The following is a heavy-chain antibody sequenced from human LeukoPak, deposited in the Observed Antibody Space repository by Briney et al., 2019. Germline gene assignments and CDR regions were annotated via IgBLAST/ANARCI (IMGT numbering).Heavy chain of an antibody. Sequence: PGGSLRLSCAASGFTFSDYYMSWIRQAPGKGLEWVSYISSSGSTIYYADSVKGRFTISRDNAKNSLYLQMNSLRAEDTAVHYCASRLDTPMVTPYYYYYMDVWGKGTTVTVSS. D-gene: IGHD5-18*01. CDR3: ASRLDTPMVTPYYYYYMDV. CDR1: GFTFSDYY. CDR2: ISSSGSTI. J-gene: IGHJ6*03. V-gene: IGHV3-11*04.